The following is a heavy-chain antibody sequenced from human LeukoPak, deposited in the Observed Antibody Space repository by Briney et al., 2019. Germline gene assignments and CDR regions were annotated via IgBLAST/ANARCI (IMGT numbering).Heavy chain of an antibody. D-gene: IGHD3-10*01. J-gene: IGHJ6*03. CDR2: ISAYNGNT. CDR3: ARGRAGSGSTRDYFYYYYMDV. CDR1: GYTFTNYG. V-gene: IGHV1-18*01. Sequence: ASVKVSCKASGYTFTNYGISWVRQAPGQGLEWTGWISAYNGNTNYAQKFQGRVTITTDTSTSTAYVELRSLTSDDTAVYYCARGRAGSGSTRDYFYYYYMDVWGKGTTVTVSS.